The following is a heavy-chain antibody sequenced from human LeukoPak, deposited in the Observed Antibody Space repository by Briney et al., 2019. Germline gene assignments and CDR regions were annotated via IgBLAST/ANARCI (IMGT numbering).Heavy chain of an antibody. V-gene: IGHV4-38-2*02. CDR2: IYHSGST. D-gene: IGHD3-9*01. CDR3: AREGGLRYFDWLFDYFDY. Sequence: SETLSLTCTVSGYSISSGYYWGWIRQPPGKGLEWIGSIYHSGSTYYNPSLKSRVTISVDTSKNQFSLKLSSVTAADTAVYYCAREGGLRYFDWLFDYFDYWGQGTLVTVSS. J-gene: IGHJ4*02. CDR1: GYSISSGYY.